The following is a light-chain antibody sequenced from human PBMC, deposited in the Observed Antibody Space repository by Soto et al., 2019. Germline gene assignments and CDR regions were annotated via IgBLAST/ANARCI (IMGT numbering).Light chain of an antibody. CDR3: LQDINYPWT. CDR1: QSIGTW. CDR2: DVS. V-gene: IGKV1-5*01. Sequence: DIQMTQSPSTLSASVGDRVTITGRASQSIGTWVARYQQKPGEAPKFLIYDVSTLDSGVPSRFSGSGSGTEFTLTISGLQPDDFATYYCLQDINYPWTVGQGTKVDIK. J-gene: IGKJ1*01.